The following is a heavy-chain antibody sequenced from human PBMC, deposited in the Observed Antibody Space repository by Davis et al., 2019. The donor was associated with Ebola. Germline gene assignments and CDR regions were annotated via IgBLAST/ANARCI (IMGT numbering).Heavy chain of an antibody. V-gene: IGHV3-48*02. Sequence: GESLKISCTASGFMFSDYSMSWVRQAPGKGLEWVAYISSGGVTTYYADSVKGRFTSSRDNADNSLFLQMTSLRDGDTAMYYCARVDLWSRGWGMDVWGKGTTVTVSS. D-gene: IGHD2-21*01. CDR3: ARVDLWSRGWGMDV. J-gene: IGHJ6*04. CDR1: GFMFSDYS. CDR2: ISSGGVTT.